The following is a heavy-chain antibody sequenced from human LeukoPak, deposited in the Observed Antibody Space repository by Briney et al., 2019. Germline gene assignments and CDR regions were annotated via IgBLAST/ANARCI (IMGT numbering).Heavy chain of an antibody. Sequence: GASVKVSCTASGSTFTSYDINWVRQATGQRLEWMGWMNPNSGNTGYAQKFQGRVTITRSTSISTAYMELSSLRSEDTAVYYCARGRNWGDLARAINYYYYYMDVWGKGTTVTVSS. CDR1: GSTFTSYD. J-gene: IGHJ6*03. D-gene: IGHD3-16*01. V-gene: IGHV1-8*03. CDR2: MNPNSGNT. CDR3: ARGRNWGDLARAINYYYYYMDV.